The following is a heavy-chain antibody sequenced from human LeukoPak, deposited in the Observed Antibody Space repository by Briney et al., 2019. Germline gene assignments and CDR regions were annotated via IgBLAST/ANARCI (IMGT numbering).Heavy chain of an antibody. J-gene: IGHJ4*02. V-gene: IGHV3-23*01. D-gene: IGHD3-16*02. CDR3: GSTEGTSTYSAWGSDRLDS. CDR2: ITGSGYTT. Sequence: GGSLRLSCAASGLTFSSFGMSWVRQAPGKGLEWVSAITGSGYTTYYADSVKGRFTISRDNSKNTVSLQMYSLRAEDTAVYYCGSTEGTSTYSAWGSDRLDSWGQGTLVTVAS. CDR1: GLTFSSFG.